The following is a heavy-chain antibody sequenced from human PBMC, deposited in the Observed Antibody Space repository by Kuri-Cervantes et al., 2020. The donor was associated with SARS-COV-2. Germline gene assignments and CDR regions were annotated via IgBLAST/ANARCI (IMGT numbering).Heavy chain of an antibody. CDR2: ISAYNGNT. D-gene: IGHD6-19*01. V-gene: IGHV1-18*01. CDR1: GGTFSSYA. Sequence: ASVKVSCKASGGTFSSYAISWVRQAPGQGLEWMGWISAYNGNTNYAQKLQGRVTMTTDTSTSTAYMELSSLRSEDTAVYYCARAKVQGIAVAGTGVFDYWGQGTLVTVSS. CDR3: ARAKVQGIAVAGTGVFDY. J-gene: IGHJ4*02.